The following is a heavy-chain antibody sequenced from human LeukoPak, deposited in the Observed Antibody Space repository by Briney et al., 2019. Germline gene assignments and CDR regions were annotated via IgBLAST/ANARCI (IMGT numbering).Heavy chain of an antibody. CDR2: ISGSGGST. CDR3: ARGEDVLLWFGESPAFDY. J-gene: IGHJ4*02. D-gene: IGHD3-10*01. V-gene: IGHV3-23*01. CDR1: GFTFSSYA. Sequence: GGSLRLSCAASGFTFSSYAMSWVRQAPGKGLEWVSAISGSGGSTYYADSVKGRFTISRDNSKNTLYLQMNSLRAEDTAVYYCARGEDVLLWFGESPAFDYWGQGTLVTVSS.